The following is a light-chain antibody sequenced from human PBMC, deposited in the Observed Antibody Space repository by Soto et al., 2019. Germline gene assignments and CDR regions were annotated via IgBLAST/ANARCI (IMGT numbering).Light chain of an antibody. V-gene: IGKV3-20*01. CDR3: QQYDTSPRT. CDR1: QSLAGQ. J-gene: IGKJ1*01. Sequence: VLTQSPAILSLSPGERATLSCRASQSLAGQLAWYQQKPGQAPRLFIYDASKRAPGVPGRFSGSGSGTDYSLTISRLEPEDFAVYYCQQYDTSPRTFGQGTKVDNK. CDR2: DAS.